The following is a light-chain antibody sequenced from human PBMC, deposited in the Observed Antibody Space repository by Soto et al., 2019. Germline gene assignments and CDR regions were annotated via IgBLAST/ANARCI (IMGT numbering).Light chain of an antibody. V-gene: IGKV4-1*01. CDR2: WAS. CDR3: QQYSVYWT. J-gene: IGKJ1*01. CDR1: QSVLYSSNNKNY. Sequence: DIVMTQYPDSLAVSLGERATINCKSSQSVLYSSNNKNYLAWYQQKPGQPPKLLIYWASTRESGVPDRFSGSGSGTEFTLTINSLQPDDFATYYCQQYSVYWTFGQGTKVDIK.